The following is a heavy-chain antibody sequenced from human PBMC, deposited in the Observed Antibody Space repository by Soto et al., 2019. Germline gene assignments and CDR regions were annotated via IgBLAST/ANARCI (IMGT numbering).Heavy chain of an antibody. CDR1: GFTFSSYD. V-gene: IGHV3-13*01. CDR2: IVTAGDT. J-gene: IGHJ2*01. Sequence: EVQLVESGGGLVQPGGSLRLSCAASGFTFSSYDMHWVRQATGKGLEWVSAIVTAGDTYYPGSVKGRFTISRENAKNSLYLQMNSLRAGDTAVYYCARACYSSYWYFDLWGRGTLVTVSS. D-gene: IGHD4-4*01. CDR3: ARACYSSYWYFDL.